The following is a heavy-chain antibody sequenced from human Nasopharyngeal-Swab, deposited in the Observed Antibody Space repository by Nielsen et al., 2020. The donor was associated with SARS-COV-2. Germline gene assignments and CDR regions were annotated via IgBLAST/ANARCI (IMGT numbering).Heavy chain of an antibody. D-gene: IGHD6-19*01. CDR1: GFTFSRDW. Sequence: GGSLRLSCAASGFTFSRDWMHWVRQPPGKGLVGVSRISPDGRGTSFADSVKGRFTISRDNAKNTLYLQMNSLRVEDTAVYFCARGTSDWRGIDYWGQGTLVTVSS. CDR3: ARGTSDWRGIDY. V-gene: IGHV3-74*01. J-gene: IGHJ4*02. CDR2: ISPDGRGT.